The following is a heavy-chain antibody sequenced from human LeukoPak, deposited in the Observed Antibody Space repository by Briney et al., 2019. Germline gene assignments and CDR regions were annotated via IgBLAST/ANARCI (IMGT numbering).Heavy chain of an antibody. Sequence: GGSLRLSCAASGFTFSSYWMSWVRQAPGKGLEWVANIKQDGSEKYYVDSVKGRFTISRDNSKNTLYLQMNSLRAEDTAVYYCARDHLRYCSGGSCFVGYWGQGTLVTVSS. CDR3: ARDHLRYCSGGSCFVGY. J-gene: IGHJ4*02. V-gene: IGHV3-7*01. D-gene: IGHD2-15*01. CDR1: GFTFSSYW. CDR2: IKQDGSEK.